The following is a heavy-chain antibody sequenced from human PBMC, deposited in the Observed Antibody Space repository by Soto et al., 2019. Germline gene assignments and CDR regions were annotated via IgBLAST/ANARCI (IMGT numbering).Heavy chain of an antibody. CDR2: ITPFKSDT. CDR3: ARSPFAGSDAFDI. V-gene: IGHV1-45*02. J-gene: IGHJ3*02. CDR1: GYTFTFRN. Sequence: QMQLVQSGAEVKKTGSSVKVSCKASGYTFTFRNLHWVRQAPGQALEWMGWITPFKSDTNYAQKFQDRVTITRDRAVSTAYMELSNLRSDDTAMYYCARSPFAGSDAFDIWSQGTMFTVSS. D-gene: IGHD1-1*01.